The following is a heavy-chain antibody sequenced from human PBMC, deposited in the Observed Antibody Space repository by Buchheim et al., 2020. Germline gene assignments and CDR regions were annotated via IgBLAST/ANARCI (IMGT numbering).Heavy chain of an antibody. V-gene: IGHV3-48*03. J-gene: IGHJ6*03. CDR2: ISSSGNTI. CDR3: ARDPRRGISSDYMDV. D-gene: IGHD6-6*01. Sequence: EVQLVESGGGVVQPGGSLRLSCAASGLTVSTSEMIWVRQVPGKGLEWLSYISSSGNTIYYADSVKGRFTISRDSARNSLYLQMNSLRVEDTALYYCARDPRRGISSDYMDVWGKGT. CDR1: GLTVSTSE.